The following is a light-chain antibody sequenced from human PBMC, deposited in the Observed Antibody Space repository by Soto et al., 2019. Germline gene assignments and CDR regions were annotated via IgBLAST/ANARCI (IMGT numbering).Light chain of an antibody. Sequence: QSALTQPASVSGSPGQSITISCTGTSSDVGGYDYVSWYQQHPGKAPKLMIYDVTNRPSGVSTRFSASKSGNTASLTISGLQAEDEADYYCCPFSSITTRIFGGGTKLTVL. CDR2: DVT. J-gene: IGLJ2*01. V-gene: IGLV2-14*03. CDR3: CPFSSITTRI. CDR1: SSDVGGYDY.